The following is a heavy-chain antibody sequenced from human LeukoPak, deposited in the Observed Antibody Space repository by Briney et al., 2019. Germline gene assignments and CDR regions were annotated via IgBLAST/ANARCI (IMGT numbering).Heavy chain of an antibody. CDR2: IRYDGSNK. CDR1: GFTFRSYG. CDR3: ARVVSGVTGGDY. V-gene: IGHV3-30*02. J-gene: IGHJ4*02. Sequence: PGGSLRLSCAASGFTFRSYGMHWVRQAPGKGLEWVTFIRYDGSNKYYTDSVKGRFTISRDNANSLLYLQMNSLRVEDTAVYYCARVVSGVTGGDYWGQGTLVSVSS. D-gene: IGHD3-3*01.